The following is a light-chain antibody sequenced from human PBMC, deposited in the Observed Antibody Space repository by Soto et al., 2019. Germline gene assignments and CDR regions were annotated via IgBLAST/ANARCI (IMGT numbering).Light chain of an antibody. CDR1: SSDVGGYKY. CDR2: EVS. V-gene: IGLV2-14*01. CDR3: SSFTSSYTFV. J-gene: IGLJ1*01. Sequence: SVLTQPASVSGSPGQSIAISCTGTSSDVGGYKYVSWYQQHPGKAPKLLVSEVSNRPSGVSDRFSGSKSGNTASLTISGLQAEDEADYYCSSFTSSYTFVFGSGTKVTVL.